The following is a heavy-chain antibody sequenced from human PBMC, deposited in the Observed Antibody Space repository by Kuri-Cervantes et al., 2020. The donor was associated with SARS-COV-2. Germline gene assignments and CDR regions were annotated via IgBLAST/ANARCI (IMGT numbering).Heavy chain of an antibody. Sequence: GESLKISCAASGFTFSSYAMSWVRQAPGKGLEWVSAISGSGGSTYYADSVKGRFTIPRDNSKNTLYLQMNSLRAEDTAVYYCAKSVGDFWSGYPEAYYYYGMDAWGQGTTVTVSS. CDR1: GFTFSSYA. J-gene: IGHJ6*02. V-gene: IGHV3-23*01. CDR3: AKSVGDFWSGYPEAYYYYGMDA. CDR2: ISGSGGST. D-gene: IGHD3-3*01.